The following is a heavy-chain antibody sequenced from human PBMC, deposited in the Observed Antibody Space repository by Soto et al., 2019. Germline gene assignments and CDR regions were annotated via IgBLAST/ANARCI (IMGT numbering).Heavy chain of an antibody. CDR2: IIPIFGTA. CDR1: GGTFSSYA. D-gene: IGHD2-2*02. CDR3: AREASPAIHWFDP. V-gene: IGHV1-69*13. Sequence: GASVKVSCKASGGTFSSYAISWVRQAPGQGLEWMGGIIPIFGTANYAQKFQGRVTTTADESTSTAYMELSSLRSEDTAVYYCAREASPAIHWFDPWGQGTLVTVSS. J-gene: IGHJ5*02.